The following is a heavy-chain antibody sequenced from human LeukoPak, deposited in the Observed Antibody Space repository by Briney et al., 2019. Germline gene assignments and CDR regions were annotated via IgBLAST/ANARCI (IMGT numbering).Heavy chain of an antibody. D-gene: IGHD6-13*01. CDR2: ISSSSSTI. V-gene: IGHV3-11*04. J-gene: IGHJ4*02. CDR3: ARDGWIAAGGFDY. Sequence: LSLTCTVSGGSISGSSYYWGWIRQPPGKGLEWVSYISSSSSTIYYADSVKGRFTISRDNAKNSLYLQMNSLRAEDTAVYYCARDGWIAAGGFDYWGQGTLVTVSS. CDR1: GGSISGSSYY.